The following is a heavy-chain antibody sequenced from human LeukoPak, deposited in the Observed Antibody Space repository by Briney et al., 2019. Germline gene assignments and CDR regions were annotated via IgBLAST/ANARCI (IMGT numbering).Heavy chain of an antibody. CDR2: IKSDGTGI. V-gene: IGHV3-74*01. D-gene: IGHD3-3*01. CDR1: GFTFSSHS. Sequence: GGSLRLSCAASGFTFSSHSMNWVRQAPGKGLVWVSRIKSDGTGITYTDSVEGRFTISRDNAKNTLYLQMNSLSDEDTAVYYCVRGQTIDYWGQGTLVTVSS. J-gene: IGHJ4*02. CDR3: VRGQTIDY.